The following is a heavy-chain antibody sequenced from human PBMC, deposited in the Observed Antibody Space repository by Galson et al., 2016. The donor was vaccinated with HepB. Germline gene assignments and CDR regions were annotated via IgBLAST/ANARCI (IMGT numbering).Heavy chain of an antibody. CDR2: VDPEHGET. CDR1: GYTFTDYY. CDR3: ATIKVVRPMETFDI. J-gene: IGHJ3*02. Sequence: VKVSCKVSGYTFTDYYMHWVQQAPGKGLEWMGLVDPEHGETIYAEKFQGRVTITADTSTDTAFMELSSLRSEDTAVYYCATIKVVRPMETFDIWGQGTMVTVSS. D-gene: IGHD1-1*01. V-gene: IGHV1-69-2*01.